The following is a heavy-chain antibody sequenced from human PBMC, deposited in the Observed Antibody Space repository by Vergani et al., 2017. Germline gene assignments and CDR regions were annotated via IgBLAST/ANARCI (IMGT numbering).Heavy chain of an antibody. CDR1: GFTFSSYW. CDR3: ARGGNYYGSVSYYKDYYYYYMDV. CDR2: INSDGSST. D-gene: IGHD3-10*01. J-gene: IGHJ6*03. V-gene: IGHV3-74*01. Sequence: EVQLVESGGGLVQPGGSLRLSCAASGFTFSSYWMHWVRQAPGKGLVWVSRINSDGSSTSYADSVKGRFTISRDNAKNTLYLQMNSLRAEDTAVYYCARGGNYYGSVSYYKDYYYYYMDVWGKGTTVTVSS.